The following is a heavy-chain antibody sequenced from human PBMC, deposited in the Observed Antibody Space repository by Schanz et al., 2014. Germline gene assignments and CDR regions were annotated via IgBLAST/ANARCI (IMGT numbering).Heavy chain of an antibody. Sequence: QLQLVQSGAEVKKPGSSMKVSCKASGGTFNSYTINWVRQAPGQGLEWMGRIVPIAGITNYAQRFQGRVTITAGKSSATAYMELSSLRSEDTAVYYCASSGAGYSSSWGFDYWGQGTLVTVSS. CDR1: GGTFNSYT. D-gene: IGHD6-13*01. J-gene: IGHJ4*02. CDR2: IVPIAGIT. CDR3: ASSGAGYSSSWGFDY. V-gene: IGHV1-69*02.